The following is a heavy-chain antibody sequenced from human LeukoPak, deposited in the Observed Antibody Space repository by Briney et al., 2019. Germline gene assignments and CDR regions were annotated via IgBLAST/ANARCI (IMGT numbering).Heavy chain of an antibody. CDR3: ARTIKRITIFGVARALPPPFDY. J-gene: IGHJ4*02. CDR2: IYYSGST. Sequence: SETLSPTCTVSGGSISSYYWSWIRQPPGKGLEWIGYIYYSGSTNYNPSLKSRVTISVDTSKNQFSLKLSSVTAADTAVYYCARTIKRITIFGVARALPPPFDYWGQGTLVTVSS. CDR1: GGSISSYY. D-gene: IGHD3-3*01. V-gene: IGHV4-59*08.